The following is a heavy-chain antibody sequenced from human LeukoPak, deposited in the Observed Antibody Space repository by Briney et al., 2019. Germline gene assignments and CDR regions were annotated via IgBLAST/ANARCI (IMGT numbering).Heavy chain of an antibody. V-gene: IGHV4-34*01. J-gene: IGHJ4*02. CDR1: GGSFSGYY. CDR2: INHSGST. D-gene: IGHD3-22*01. Sequence: SETLSLTCAVYGGSFSGYYWGWIRQPPGKGLEWIGEINHSGSTNYNPSLKSRVTISVDTSKNQFSPKLSSVTAADTAVYYCARVGRTGTMIVVVNYYFDYWGQGTLVTVSS. CDR3: ARVGRTGTMIVVVNYYFDY.